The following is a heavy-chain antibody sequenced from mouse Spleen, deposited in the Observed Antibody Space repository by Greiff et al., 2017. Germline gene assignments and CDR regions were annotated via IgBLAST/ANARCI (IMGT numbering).Heavy chain of an antibody. CDR2: ISYDGSN. D-gene: IGHD2-14*01. CDR3: AREALNYRYEDY. V-gene: IGHV3-6*01. CDR1: GYSITSGYY. J-gene: IGHJ2*01. Sequence: EVQLQQSGPGLVKPSQSLSLTCSVTGYSITSGYYWNWIRQFPGNKLEWMGYISYDGSNNYNPSLKYRISINRDTSKKQFFLKLNSVTNEDTATYYCAREALNYRYEDYWGQGTTLTVSS.